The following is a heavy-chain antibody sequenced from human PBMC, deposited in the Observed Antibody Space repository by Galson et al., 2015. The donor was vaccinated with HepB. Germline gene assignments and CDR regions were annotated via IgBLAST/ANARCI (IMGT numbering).Heavy chain of an antibody. V-gene: IGHV3-20*04. CDR2: INWNGGSI. Sequence: SLRLSCAASGFTFDDYGMTWVRQVPGKGLEWVSGINWNGGSIGYADSVKGRFTISRDNAKNSLYLQMNSLRAEDTALYYCVRDKKWVRGSYYYYGMDVWGQGTTVTVSS. CDR3: VRDKKWVRGSYYYYGMDV. D-gene: IGHD1-26*01. CDR1: GFTFDDYG. J-gene: IGHJ6*02.